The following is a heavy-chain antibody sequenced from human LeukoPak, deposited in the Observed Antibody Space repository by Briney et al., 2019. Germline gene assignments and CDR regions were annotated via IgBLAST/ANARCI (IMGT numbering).Heavy chain of an antibody. CDR3: TTLTIASPFDF. CDR2: ISYDGNKK. D-gene: IGHD4/OR15-4a*01. V-gene: IGHV3-30*04. CDR1: GASSGLTFSDYE. Sequence: PGGSLRLSCVASGASSGLTFSDYEIHWVRQVPGKGLEWVAVISYDGNKKYYADSVKGRFTISRDNSRNTLYLQMNSLRPGDTAVYYCTTLTIASPFDFWGLGTLVTVSS. J-gene: IGHJ4*02.